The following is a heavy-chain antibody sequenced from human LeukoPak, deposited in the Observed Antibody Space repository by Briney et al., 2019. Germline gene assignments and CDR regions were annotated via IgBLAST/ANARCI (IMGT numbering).Heavy chain of an antibody. CDR3: ARVGGTNYYYYGMDV. J-gene: IGHJ6*02. V-gene: IGHV4-59*01. CDR1: GGSISSYY. CDR2: IYDSGST. D-gene: IGHD1-1*01. Sequence: SETLSLACTVSGGSISSYYWSWIRQPPGKGLEWIGYIYDSGSTNYNPSLKSRVTISVDTSKNQFSLKLSSVTAADTAVYYCARVGGTNYYYYGMDVWGQGTTVTVSS.